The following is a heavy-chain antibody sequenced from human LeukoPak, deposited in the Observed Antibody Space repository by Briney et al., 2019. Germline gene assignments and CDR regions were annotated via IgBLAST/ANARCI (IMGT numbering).Heavy chain of an antibody. D-gene: IGHD3-22*01. V-gene: IGHV1-69*04. CDR1: GGTFSSYA. CDR3: ATSYSRYSSGYYYLLDY. CDR2: IIPFLGIA. J-gene: IGHJ4*02. Sequence: SSVNVSCKPSGGTFSSYAISGVRQAPGQGLEWMGRIIPFLGIANYAQKFQGRVTLTADKSTSTDYMALSSLRSEYTAVYYCATSYSRYSSGYYYLLDYWGQGTLVTVSS.